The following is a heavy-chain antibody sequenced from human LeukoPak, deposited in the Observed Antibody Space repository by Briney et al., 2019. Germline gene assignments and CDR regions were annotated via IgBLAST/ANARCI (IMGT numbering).Heavy chain of an antibody. J-gene: IGHJ5*02. CDR3: ARDAEMGSSWYGWFDP. V-gene: IGHV1-46*01. CDR2: INPSDGST. Sequence: GASVKVSCKASGYTFTSYYMHWVRQAPGQGLEWMGIINPSDGSTIYAQKFQGRVTITADESTSTAYMEVSSLRSEDTAVYYCARDAEMGSSWYGWFDPWGQGTLVTVSS. CDR1: GYTFTSYY. D-gene: IGHD6-13*01.